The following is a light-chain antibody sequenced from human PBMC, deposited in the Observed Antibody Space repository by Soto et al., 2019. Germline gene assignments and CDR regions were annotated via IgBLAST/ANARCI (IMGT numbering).Light chain of an antibody. J-gene: IGKJ1*01. Sequence: EIVLTQSPGTLSLSPGERATLSCRASQSVSSSCLAWYQQKPGQAPRLLIYAASSRATGVPDRFSGSGSGTEFTLTISSLQSEDFAVYYCQQYNNWPRTFGQGSMVDVK. V-gene: IGKV3-20*01. CDR3: QQYNNWPRT. CDR1: QSVSSSC. CDR2: AAS.